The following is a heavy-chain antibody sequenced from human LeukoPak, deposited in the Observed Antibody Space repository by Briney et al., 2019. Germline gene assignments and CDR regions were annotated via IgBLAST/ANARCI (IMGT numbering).Heavy chain of an antibody. CDR2: IIPIFGTA. Sequence: SVKVSCKASGYTFTGYYMHWVRQAPGQGLEWMGGIIPIFGTANYAQKFQGRVTITADKSTSTAYMELSSLRSEDTAVYYCADALYSSSWMAFDYWGQGTLVTVSS. J-gene: IGHJ4*02. D-gene: IGHD6-13*01. CDR3: ADALYSSSWMAFDY. V-gene: IGHV1-69*06. CDR1: GYTFTGYY.